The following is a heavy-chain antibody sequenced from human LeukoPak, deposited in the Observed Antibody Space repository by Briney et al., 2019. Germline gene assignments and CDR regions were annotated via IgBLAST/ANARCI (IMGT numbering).Heavy chain of an antibody. D-gene: IGHD1-26*01. CDR2: IYYSGST. V-gene: IGHV4-59*01. CDR1: GGSISSYY. J-gene: IGHJ5*02. CDR3: ARDRQTWGVGAKVGTNWFDP. Sequence: SETLSLTCTVSGGSISSYYWNWIRQPPGKGLEWIGYIYYSGSTNYNPSLKSRVTISVDTSKNQFSLKLSSVTAADTAVYYCARDRQTWGVGAKVGTNWFDPWGQGTLVTVSS.